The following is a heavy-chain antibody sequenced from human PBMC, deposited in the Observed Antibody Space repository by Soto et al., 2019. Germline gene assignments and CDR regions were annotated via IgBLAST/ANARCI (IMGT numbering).Heavy chain of an antibody. CDR1: GFTFSSYG. CDR2: IWYDGSNK. CDR3: ARASGYCSGGSCYPGAFDI. Sequence: PGGSLRLSCAASGFTFSSYGMHWVRQAPGKGLEWVAVIWYDGSNKYYADSVKGRFTISRDNSKNTLYLQMNSLRAEDTAVYYCARASGYCSGGSCYPGAFDIWGQGTMVTVSS. V-gene: IGHV3-33*01. D-gene: IGHD2-15*01. J-gene: IGHJ3*02.